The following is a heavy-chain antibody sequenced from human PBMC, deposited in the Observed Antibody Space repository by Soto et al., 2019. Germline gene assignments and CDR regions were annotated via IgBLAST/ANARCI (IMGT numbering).Heavy chain of an antibody. CDR1: GFTFSNAW. J-gene: IGHJ4*02. CDR2: IKSKTDGGTT. CDR3: TTDRRDRRYSSSWY. V-gene: IGHV3-15*01. D-gene: IGHD6-13*01. Sequence: GSLRLSCAASGFTFSNAWMSWVRQAPGKGLEWVGRIKSKTDGGTTDYAAPVKGRFTISRDDSKNTLYLQMNSLKTEDTAVYYCTTDRRDRRYSSSWYWGQGTLVTVSS.